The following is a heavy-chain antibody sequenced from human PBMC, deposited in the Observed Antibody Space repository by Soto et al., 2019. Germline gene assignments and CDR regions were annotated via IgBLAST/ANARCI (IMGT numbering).Heavy chain of an antibody. V-gene: IGHV3-21*01. CDR2: ISSSSSYI. D-gene: IGHD3-16*01. CDR3: ASDFYGTVWGGEFDY. J-gene: IGHJ4*02. Sequence: EVQLVESGGGLVKPGGSLRLSCAASGFTFSSYSMNWVRQAPGKGLEWVSSISSSSSYIYYADSVKGRFTISRDNAKNSPYLQMNNLGADDTAVYYCASDFYGTVWGGEFDYWGQGTLVTVSS. CDR1: GFTFSSYS.